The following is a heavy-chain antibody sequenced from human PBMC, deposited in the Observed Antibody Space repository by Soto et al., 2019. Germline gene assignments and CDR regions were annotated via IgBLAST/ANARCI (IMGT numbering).Heavy chain of an antibody. CDR1: GYTFTSYA. D-gene: IGHD6-19*01. Sequence: QVQLVQSGVEGKKPGASVKVSCKASGYTFTSYAMHWVRQAPGQRLEWMGWINAGNGNTKYSQKFQGRVTITRDTSASTAYMELSSLRSEDTAVYYCARGSGWYPPFDYWGQGTLVTVSS. V-gene: IGHV1-3*01. CDR3: ARGSGWYPPFDY. CDR2: INAGNGNT. J-gene: IGHJ4*02.